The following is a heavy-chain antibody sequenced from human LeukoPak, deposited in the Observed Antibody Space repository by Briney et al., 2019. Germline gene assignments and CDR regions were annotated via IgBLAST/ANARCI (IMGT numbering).Heavy chain of an antibody. V-gene: IGHV4-38-2*02. Sequence: SETLSLTCTVSGYSISSGYYWTWIRQPPGKGLEWIGNIYHSGSTYYNPSLKSRITISMDTSKNHFSLNLSSVTAADTALYYCARSFSGFDSDFDYWGQGTLVTVSS. CDR2: IYHSGST. J-gene: IGHJ4*02. D-gene: IGHD5-12*01. CDR1: GYSISSGYY. CDR3: ARSFSGFDSDFDY.